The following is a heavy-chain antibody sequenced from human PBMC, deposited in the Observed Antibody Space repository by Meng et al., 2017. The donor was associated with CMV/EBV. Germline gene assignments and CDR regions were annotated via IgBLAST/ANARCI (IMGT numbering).Heavy chain of an antibody. CDR2: ISSSSSYI. Sequence: GESLKISCAASGFTFSSYSMNWVRQAPGKGLEWVSSISSSSSYIYYADSVKGRFTISRDNAKNSLYLQMNSLRAEDTAVYYCARQIFGVVRGMGVWGQGTTVTVSS. D-gene: IGHD3-3*01. CDR3: ARQIFGVVRGMGV. J-gene: IGHJ6*02. CDR1: GFTFSSYS. V-gene: IGHV3-21*01.